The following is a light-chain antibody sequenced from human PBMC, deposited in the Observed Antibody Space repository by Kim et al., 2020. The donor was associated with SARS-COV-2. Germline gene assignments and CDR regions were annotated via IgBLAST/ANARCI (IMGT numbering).Light chain of an antibody. CDR1: SVGTKN. CDR3: QVWDSSTGV. Sequence: VALGKTARTTGGRNSVGTKNVHWFQRKPGQAPVLVICGDSNRPSGIPERFSGSNSGNTATLTISRARPGDEADYYCQVWDSSTGVFGGGTQLTVL. V-gene: IGLV3-9*01. J-gene: IGLJ3*02. CDR2: GDS.